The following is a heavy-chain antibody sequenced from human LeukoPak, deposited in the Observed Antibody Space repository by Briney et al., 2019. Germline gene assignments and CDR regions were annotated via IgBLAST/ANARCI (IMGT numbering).Heavy chain of an antibody. D-gene: IGHD6-25*01. CDR3: ARGPIIVYSSGLYWFDP. V-gene: IGHV1-8*01. Sequence: ASVKVSCKASGYTFTSYDINWVRQATGQGLEWMGWMNPNSGNTGYAQKFQGRVTMARNTSISTAYMELSSLRSEDTAVYYCARGPIIVYSSGLYWFDPWGQGTLVTVSS. CDR2: MNPNSGNT. J-gene: IGHJ5*02. CDR1: GYTFTSYD.